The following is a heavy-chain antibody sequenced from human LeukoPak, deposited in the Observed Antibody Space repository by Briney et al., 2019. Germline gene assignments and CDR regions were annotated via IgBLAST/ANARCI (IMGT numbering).Heavy chain of an antibody. CDR1: GGSFSGYY. D-gene: IGHD6-13*01. J-gene: IGHJ4*02. Sequence: PSDTLSLTCSVYGGSFSGYYWSWIRHPPGKALEWIGEINHSGSTNYNPSLKSRVTISVDTSKNQFSLKLSSVTAADTAVYYCASSFSSSWLMYYFDYWGQGTLVTVSS. CDR2: INHSGST. V-gene: IGHV4-34*01. CDR3: ASSFSSSWLMYYFDY.